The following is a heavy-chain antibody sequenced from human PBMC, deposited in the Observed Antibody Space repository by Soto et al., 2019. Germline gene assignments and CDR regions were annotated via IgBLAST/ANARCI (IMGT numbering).Heavy chain of an antibody. CDR2: ISYDGSNK. V-gene: IGHV3-30*18. Sequence: QVQLVESGGGVVQPGRSLRLSCAASGFTFSSYGMHWVRQAPGKGLEWVAVISYDGSNKYYADSVKGRFTISRDNPKNPLYLQMTSLRAEDTAVYYYSKESYADPLDYWGQGTPVTVSS. CDR3: SKESYADPLDY. CDR1: GFTFSSYG. J-gene: IGHJ4*02.